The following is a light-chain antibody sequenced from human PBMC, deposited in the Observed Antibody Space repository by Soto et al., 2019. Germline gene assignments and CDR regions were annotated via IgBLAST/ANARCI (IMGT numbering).Light chain of an antibody. CDR2: DAS. J-gene: IGKJ4*01. CDR1: QSMSSW. Sequence: DIQMTQSPSTLSASVGDRVTITCRASQSMSSWMVWNQQKPGKAPKLLIYDASSLESGVPSRFSGNGSGTDFTLTISCLQPEDFSTYYCLQDYNYPRTFGGGTNVDIK. CDR3: LQDYNYPRT. V-gene: IGKV1-5*01.